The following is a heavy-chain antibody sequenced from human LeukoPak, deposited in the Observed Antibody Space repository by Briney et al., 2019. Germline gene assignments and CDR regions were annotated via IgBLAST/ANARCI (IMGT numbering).Heavy chain of an antibody. CDR1: GYSISSGYY. CDR3: ARDNSGWYHWFDP. J-gene: IGHJ5*02. D-gene: IGHD6-19*01. V-gene: IGHV4-38-2*02. CDR2: IYHSGST. Sequence: SETLSLTCTVSGYSISSGYYWGWIRQPPGKGLEWIGSIYHSGSTYYNPSLKSRVTISVDTSKNQFSLKLSSVTAADTAVYYCARDNSGWYHWFDPWGQGTLVTVSS.